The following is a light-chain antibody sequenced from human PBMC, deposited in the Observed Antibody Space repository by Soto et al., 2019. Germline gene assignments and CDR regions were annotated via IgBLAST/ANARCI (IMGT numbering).Light chain of an antibody. Sequence: EIVLTQSPGTLSLSPGERATLSCRASQSVSSSYLAWYQQKPGQAPRLLIYGASSRATGIPDRFSGSGSGTDFTLTISRLEPEDCAVYDCQQYGSSRWTFGQGTTVEIK. CDR3: QQYGSSRWT. CDR2: GAS. CDR1: QSVSSSY. J-gene: IGKJ1*01. V-gene: IGKV3-20*01.